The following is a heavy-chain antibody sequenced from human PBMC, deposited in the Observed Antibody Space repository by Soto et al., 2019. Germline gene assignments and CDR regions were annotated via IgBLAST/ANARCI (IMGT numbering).Heavy chain of an antibody. V-gene: IGHV3-33*01. J-gene: IGHJ4*02. Sequence: QVQLVESGGGVVQPGGSLRLSCAASGFTITYYGMHWVRQAPGKGREWVAALSSDGISEYYADSVKGRFSVSRDNIKNSMFLQISSLKGEDTAVYFCARNFAPQGQYNFDYWGQGTLVTVSS. CDR3: ARNFAPQGQYNFDY. CDR1: GFTITYYG. CDR2: LSSDGISE. D-gene: IGHD5-18*01.